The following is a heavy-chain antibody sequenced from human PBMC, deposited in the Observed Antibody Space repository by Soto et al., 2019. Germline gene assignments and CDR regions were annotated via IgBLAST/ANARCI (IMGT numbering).Heavy chain of an antibody. CDR1: GYSFTSYC. CDR2: ICPGDSDS. CDR3: ARGRRSIVGATNFDF. V-gene: IGHV5-51*01. J-gene: IGHJ4*02. D-gene: IGHD1-26*01. Sequence: GESLKISCECSGYSFTSYCIGWVRQMPGKGLEWVGIICPGDSDSRYSPSFQGQVTISADKSISTAYVQWSSLKASDTAMYYCARGRRSIVGATNFDFWGQGTLVTVSS.